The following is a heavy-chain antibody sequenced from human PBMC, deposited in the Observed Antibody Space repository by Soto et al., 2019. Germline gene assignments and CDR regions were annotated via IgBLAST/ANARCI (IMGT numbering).Heavy chain of an antibody. CDR1: SGSISSSNW. CDR2: IYHSGST. V-gene: IGHV4-4*02. D-gene: IGHD3-9*01. CDR3: ARLGSRQRHFDWFNGDYYYYMAV. J-gene: IGHJ6*03. Sequence: SETLSLTCAVSSGSISSSNWWSWVRQPPGKGLEWIGEIYHSGSTNYNPSLKSRVTISVDKSKNQFSLKLSSVTAADTAVYYCARLGSRQRHFDWFNGDYYYYMAVWGKGTTVTVSS.